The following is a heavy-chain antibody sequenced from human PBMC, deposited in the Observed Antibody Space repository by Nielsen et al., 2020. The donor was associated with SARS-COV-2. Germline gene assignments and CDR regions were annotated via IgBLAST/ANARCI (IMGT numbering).Heavy chain of an antibody. CDR1: GYTFTKYG. V-gene: IGHV1-18*04. Sequence: ASVKVSCKASGYTFTKYGISWVRQAPGQGLDWMGWISGNSDSAKYVKKFLGRVIMTTDTSTSTAYLEVRSLRSDDTAVYYCASSAPPSGFNWFDPWGQGTLVTVSS. D-gene: IGHD3-22*01. CDR2: ISGNSDSA. J-gene: IGHJ5*02. CDR3: ASSAPPSGFNWFDP.